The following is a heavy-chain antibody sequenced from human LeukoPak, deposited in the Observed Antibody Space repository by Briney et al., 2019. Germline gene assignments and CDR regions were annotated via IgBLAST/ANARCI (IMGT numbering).Heavy chain of an antibody. Sequence: SVKVSCKASGGTFSSYTISWVRQAPGQGLEWMGGIIPIFGTANYAQKFQGRVTITTDESTSTAYMALSSLRSEDTAVYYCAREQDTAMGPYFDYWGQGTLVTVSS. D-gene: IGHD5-18*01. J-gene: IGHJ4*02. CDR2: IIPIFGTA. V-gene: IGHV1-69*05. CDR1: GGTFSSYT. CDR3: AREQDTAMGPYFDY.